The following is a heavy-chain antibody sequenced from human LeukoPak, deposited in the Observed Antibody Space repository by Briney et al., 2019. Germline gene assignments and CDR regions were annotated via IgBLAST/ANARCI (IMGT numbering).Heavy chain of an antibody. CDR1: GGSISSSSYY. CDR3: ARVIYRIAARPGPHTNDY. CDR2: IYYSGST. V-gene: IGHV4-39*07. J-gene: IGHJ4*02. D-gene: IGHD6-6*01. Sequence: SETLSLTCTVSGGSISSSSYYWGWIRQPPGKGLEWIGSIYYSGSTYYNPSLKSRVTISVDTSKNQFSLKLSSVTAADTAVYYCARVIYRIAARPGPHTNDYWGQGTLVTVSS.